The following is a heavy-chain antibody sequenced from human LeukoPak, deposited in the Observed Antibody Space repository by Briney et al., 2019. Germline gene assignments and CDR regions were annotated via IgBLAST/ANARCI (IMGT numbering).Heavy chain of an antibody. CDR1: GGSISSYY. CDR2: IYTSGST. CDR3: ARTDTAMEPYYFDY. Sequence: NASETLSLTCTVSGGSISSYYWSWIRQPAGKGLEWIGRIYTSGSTNYNPSLKSRVTMSVDTSKNQFSLKLSSVTAADTAVYYCARTDTAMEPYYFDYWGQGTLVTVSS. V-gene: IGHV4-4*07. D-gene: IGHD5-18*01. J-gene: IGHJ4*02.